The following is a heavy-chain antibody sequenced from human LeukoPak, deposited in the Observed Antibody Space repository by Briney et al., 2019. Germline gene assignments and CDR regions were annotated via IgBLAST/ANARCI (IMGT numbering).Heavy chain of an antibody. V-gene: IGHV3-7*01. CDR3: ARDRDIVVVPAAMDY. D-gene: IGHD2-2*01. CDR2: IKQDGSEK. Sequence: PGGSLRLSCAASGFTFSSYWMIWVRQAPGKGLEWVANIKQDGSEKYYVDSVKGRFTISRDNAKNSVYLQMNSLRVEDTAVYYCARDRDIVVVPAAMDYWGQGTLVTVSS. CDR1: GFTFSSYW. J-gene: IGHJ4*02.